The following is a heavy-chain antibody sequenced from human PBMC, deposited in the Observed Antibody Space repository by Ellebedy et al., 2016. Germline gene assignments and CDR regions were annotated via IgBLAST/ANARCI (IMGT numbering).Heavy chain of an antibody. J-gene: IGHJ4*02. CDR2: ISSSSSTI. V-gene: IGHV3-48*02. CDR3: ARTPSSWSGYYDY. D-gene: IGHD3-3*01. CDR1: GFTFSRYS. Sequence: GGSLRLXXAASGFTFSRYSMTWVRQAQGKGLEWVSYISSSSSTIYYADSVKGRFTISRDNAKNSLYLQINSLRDEDTAVYYCARTPSSWSGYYDYWGQGTLVTVSS.